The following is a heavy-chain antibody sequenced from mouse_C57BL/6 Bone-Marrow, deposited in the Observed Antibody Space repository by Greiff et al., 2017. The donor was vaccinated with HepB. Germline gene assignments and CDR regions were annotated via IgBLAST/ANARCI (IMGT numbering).Heavy chain of an antibody. D-gene: IGHD2-4*01. V-gene: IGHV1-64*01. CDR1: GYTFTSYW. J-gene: IGHJ2*01. Sequence: QVQLQQPGAELVKPGASVKLSCKASGYTFTSYWMHWVKQRPGQGLEWIGMIHPNSGSTNFNEKFKSKATLTVDKSSSTAYMQLSSLTSEDSAVYYCTRRGIYDYAIYYGGQGPTLTVTS. CDR2: IHPNSGST. CDR3: TRRGIYDYAIYY.